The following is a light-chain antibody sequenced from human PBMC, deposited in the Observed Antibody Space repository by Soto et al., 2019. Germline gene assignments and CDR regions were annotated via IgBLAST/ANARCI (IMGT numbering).Light chain of an antibody. CDR2: AAS. V-gene: IGKV1-27*01. CDR3: QKYNSAPT. Sequence: DIQMTQSPSSLSASVGDRVTITCRASQGISNYLAWYQQKPGKVPKLLIYAASTLQSGVLSRFSGSGSGTDFTLTISSLQAEDVASYYCQKYNSAPTFGQGTRLEIK. CDR1: QGISNY. J-gene: IGKJ5*01.